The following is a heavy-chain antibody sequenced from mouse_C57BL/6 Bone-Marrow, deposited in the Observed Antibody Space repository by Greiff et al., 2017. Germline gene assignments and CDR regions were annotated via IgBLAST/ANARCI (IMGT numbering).Heavy chain of an antibody. V-gene: IGHV1-72*01. D-gene: IGHD2-1*01. CDR1: GYTFTSYW. CDR2: IDPNSGGT. J-gene: IGHJ1*03. Sequence: QVQLQQPGAELVKPGASVKLSCKASGYTFTSYWMHWVKQRPGRGLEGIGRIDPNSGGTKYNEKFKSKATLTVDKPSSPAYMQLSSLTSEDSAVYYCAHGNYFYWYFAVWGTGTTVTVSS. CDR3: AHGNYFYWYFAV.